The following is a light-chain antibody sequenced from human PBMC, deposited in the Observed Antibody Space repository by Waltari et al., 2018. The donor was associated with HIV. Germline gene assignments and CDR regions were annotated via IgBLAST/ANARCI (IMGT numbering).Light chain of an antibody. CDR3: QQSYSTPPT. V-gene: IGKV1-39*01. Sequence: DIQLTQSPPSLSASVGDRVTITCRASQSISSYLNWYQQKPGKAPKVLIYAASRLQSGVPSRFSGSGSGTDFTLTISSLQPEDFATYYCQQSYSTPPTFGGGTKVEIK. J-gene: IGKJ4*01. CDR2: AAS. CDR1: QSISSY.